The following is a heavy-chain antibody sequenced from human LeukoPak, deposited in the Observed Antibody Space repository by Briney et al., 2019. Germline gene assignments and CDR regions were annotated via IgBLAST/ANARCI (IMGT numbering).Heavy chain of an antibody. CDR2: FDPEHGET. J-gene: IGHJ4*02. D-gene: IGHD3-22*01. CDR1: GYTLTELS. Sequence: ASVKVSCKVSGYTLTELSMHWVRQAPGKGLEWMGGFDPEHGETIYAQKFQGRVTMTEDTSTDTAYMELSSLRSEDTAVYYCATQIYASYYDSSGYSATFDYWGQGTLVTVSS. CDR3: ATQIYASYYDSSGYSATFDY. V-gene: IGHV1-24*01.